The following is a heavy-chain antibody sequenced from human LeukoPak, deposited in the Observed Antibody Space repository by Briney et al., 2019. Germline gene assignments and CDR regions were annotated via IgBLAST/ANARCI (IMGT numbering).Heavy chain of an antibody. CDR1: GFTFSSYG. Sequence: GGSLRLSCVASGFTFSSYGMHWVRQAPGKGLEWVAVISYDGVNKYYSDSVKGRFTISRDNAKNSLYLQMNSLRDEDTAVYYCARTLRDGYNYGVDYWGQGTLVTVSS. V-gene: IGHV3-30*03. D-gene: IGHD5-24*01. J-gene: IGHJ4*02. CDR2: ISYDGVNK. CDR3: ARTLRDGYNYGVDY.